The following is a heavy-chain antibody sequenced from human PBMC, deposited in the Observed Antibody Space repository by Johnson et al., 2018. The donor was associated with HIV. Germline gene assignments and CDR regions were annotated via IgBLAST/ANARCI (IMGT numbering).Heavy chain of an antibody. CDR1: GFTFSNYA. D-gene: IGHD1-26*01. Sequence: QLVESGGGVVQPGSSLRLSCAASGFTFSNYAVHWVRQAPGKGLEWVAVISSDGSAKYYADSVKGPFTISRDNSKNTRYLQLNTLRAADTAVYYCAREWEAYGAFDIWGQGTMVTVSS. J-gene: IGHJ3*02. CDR2: ISSDGSAK. CDR3: AREWEAYGAFDI. V-gene: IGHV3-30-3*01.